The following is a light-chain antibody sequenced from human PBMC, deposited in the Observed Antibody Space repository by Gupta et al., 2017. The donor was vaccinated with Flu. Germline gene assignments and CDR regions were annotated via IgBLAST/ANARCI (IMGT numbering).Light chain of an antibody. J-gene: IGLJ2*01. V-gene: IGLV1-44*01. CDR2: GND. CDR3: AACDDSLNALV. Sequence: QPVLTQPPQASGPPGRRVTISLSETISNIGRNTVNWYQQLPGTAPKLLIYGNDQGPSGVPDRFSGSKSGTSASLAISGLQSEDEAAYYCAACDDSLNALVFGGVTKLTVL. CDR1: ISNIGRNT.